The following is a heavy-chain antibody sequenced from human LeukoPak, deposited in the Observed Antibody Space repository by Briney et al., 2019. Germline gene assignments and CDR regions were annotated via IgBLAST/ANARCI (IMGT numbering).Heavy chain of an antibody. CDR3: ARETGRRDYYDSSGYLEH. CDR1: GYTFTGYF. Sequence: ASVKVSCKASGYTFTGYFMHWVRQAPGQGPKWMGWINPRSGGTNYAQNFQGRVTMTRDTSISTAYMELSRLVSDDTAVYYCARETGRRDYYDSSGYLEHWGQGTLVTVSS. J-gene: IGHJ4*02. D-gene: IGHD3-22*01. V-gene: IGHV1-2*02. CDR2: INPRSGGT.